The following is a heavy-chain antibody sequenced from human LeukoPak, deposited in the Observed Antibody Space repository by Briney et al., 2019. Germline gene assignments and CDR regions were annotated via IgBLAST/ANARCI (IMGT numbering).Heavy chain of an antibody. CDR1: GFTFDDYA. V-gene: IGHV3-9*01. CDR3: ASLEYSSGEDFDY. J-gene: IGHJ4*02. Sequence: PGGSLRLSCAASGFTFDDYAMHWVRQAPGKGREWVSGISWNSGSIGYADSGKGRFTISRDNAKNTLYLQMNSLRAEDTAVYYCASLEYSSGEDFDYWGQGTLVTVSS. D-gene: IGHD6-19*01. CDR2: ISWNSGSI.